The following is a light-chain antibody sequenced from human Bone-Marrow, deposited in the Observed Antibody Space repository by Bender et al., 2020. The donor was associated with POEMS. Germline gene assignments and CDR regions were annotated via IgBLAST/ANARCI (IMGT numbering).Light chain of an antibody. J-gene: IGLJ2*01. V-gene: IGLV2-11*01. Sequence: QSALTQPASVSGSLGQSITISCTGTSRDVGGYHYVSWYQHHPGKAPKLLIFDVSERPSGVPDRFSGSKSGNTASLSISGLQTDDEAVYYCCSYAGSYSVIFGGGTNLAVL. CDR2: DVS. CDR3: CSYAGSYSVI. CDR1: SRDVGGYHY.